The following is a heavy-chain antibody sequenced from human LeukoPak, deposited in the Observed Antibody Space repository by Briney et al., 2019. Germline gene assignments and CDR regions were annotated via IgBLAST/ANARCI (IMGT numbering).Heavy chain of an antibody. Sequence: SAKVSCKASGYTFTGNYMHWVRQAPGQGLEWTGWINRNSGGTNYAQKFQGRVTMTRDTSISTAYMELSRLRSDDTAVYYCASTTPDSSGWSIDYWGQGTLVTVSS. J-gene: IGHJ4*02. CDR2: INRNSGGT. CDR1: GYTFTGNY. V-gene: IGHV1-2*02. D-gene: IGHD6-19*01. CDR3: ASTTPDSSGWSIDY.